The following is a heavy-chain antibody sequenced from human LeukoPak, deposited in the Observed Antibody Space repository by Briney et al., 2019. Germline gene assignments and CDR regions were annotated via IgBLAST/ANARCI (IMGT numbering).Heavy chain of an antibody. Sequence: SGGSLRLSCAASGFTFDDYGMSWVRQAPGKGLEWVSGINWNGGSTGYADSVKGRFTISRDNSKNSLYLQMNSLRAEDTALYYCAKSGGSGWSGGGISYWGQGTLVTVSS. CDR2: INWNGGST. J-gene: IGHJ4*02. V-gene: IGHV3-20*04. CDR1: GFTFDDYG. D-gene: IGHD6-19*01. CDR3: AKSGGSGWSGGGISY.